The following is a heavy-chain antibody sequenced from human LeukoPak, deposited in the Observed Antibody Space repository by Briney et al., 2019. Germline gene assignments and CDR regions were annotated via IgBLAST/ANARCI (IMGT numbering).Heavy chain of an antibody. CDR2: VSPPGGGT. V-gene: IGHV3-21*01. CDR3: ARDSERYCSGGSCSMFDY. Sequence: PGGSLRLSCAASGFTFSNHGMNWVRQAPGKGLEWLSGVSPPGGGTYYADSVKGRFTISRDNAKNSLYLQMNSLRAEDTAVYYCARDSERYCSGGSCSMFDYWGQGTLVTVSS. CDR1: GFTFSNHG. J-gene: IGHJ4*02. D-gene: IGHD2-15*01.